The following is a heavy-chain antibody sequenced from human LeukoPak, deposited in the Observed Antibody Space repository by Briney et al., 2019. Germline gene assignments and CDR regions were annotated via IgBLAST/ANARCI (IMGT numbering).Heavy chain of an antibody. CDR1: GYTFTSYY. CDR3: ARFYDSSGLAFDY. V-gene: IGHV1-46*01. CDR2: INASGGST. J-gene: IGHJ4*02. D-gene: IGHD3-22*01. Sequence: ASVKVSCKASGYTFTSYYMHWVRQAPGQGLEWVERINASGGSTSYAQKFQGRVTMTRDTSTSTVYMELSSLRSEDTAVYYCARFYDSSGLAFDYWGQGTLVTVSS.